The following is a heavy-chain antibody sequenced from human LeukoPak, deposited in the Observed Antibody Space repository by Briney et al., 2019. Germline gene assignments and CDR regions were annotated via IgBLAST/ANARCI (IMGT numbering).Heavy chain of an antibody. J-gene: IGHJ4*02. CDR2: IKEDGSEK. V-gene: IGHV3-7*03. CDR3: AKADLFNYGRRGYYFDY. Sequence: GGSLRLSCTASGFAFSTYWMSWVRQAPGKGLEWVANIKEDGSEKYYVDSVKGRFAISRDNAKNSLYLQMNSLRAEDTAVYYCAKADLFNYGRRGYYFDYWGQGTLVTVSS. D-gene: IGHD4-17*01. CDR1: GFAFSTYW.